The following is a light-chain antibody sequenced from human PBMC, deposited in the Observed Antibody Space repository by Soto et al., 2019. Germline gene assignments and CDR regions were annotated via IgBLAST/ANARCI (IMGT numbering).Light chain of an antibody. CDR1: QRVNTRY. CDR3: QQYDDSARYI. J-gene: IGKJ2*01. CDR2: ATF. Sequence: IVLTQSPGTLSLSPGARATLSCRACQRVNTRYSAWYQQKPGQAPRLLIYATFSRATGIPDRFSGSGSRTDFTLTISRLEPEDSAVYYCQQYDDSARYIFGQGTNLEIK. V-gene: IGKV3-20*01.